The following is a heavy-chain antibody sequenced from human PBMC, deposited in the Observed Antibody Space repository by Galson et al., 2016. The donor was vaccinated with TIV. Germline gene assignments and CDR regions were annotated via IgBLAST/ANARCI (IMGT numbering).Heavy chain of an antibody. CDR1: GFTFASYA. J-gene: IGHJ4*02. D-gene: IGHD6-19*01. CDR3: GQEVGGRGWYTVEN. V-gene: IGHV3-23*01. CDR2: IRETGGRI. Sequence: SLRLSCAASGFTFASYAMTWVRQAPGKGLQWVSTIRETGGRIYYVDSVKGRFTSSREDSTNTLYLQMNALRADDTALYYCGQEVGGRGWYTVENWGQGTLVTVAS.